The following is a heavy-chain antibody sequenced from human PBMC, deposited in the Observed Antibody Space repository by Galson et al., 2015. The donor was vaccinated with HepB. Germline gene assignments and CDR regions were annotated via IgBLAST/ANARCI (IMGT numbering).Heavy chain of an antibody. CDR2: IWYDGSNK. D-gene: IGHD1-26*01. J-gene: IGHJ4*02. Sequence: SLRLSCAASGFTFSSYGMHWVRQAPGKGLEWVAVIWYDGSNKYYADSVKGRFTISRDNSKNTLYLQMNSLRAEDTAVYYCARDHAKWELLPPDYWGQGTLVTVSS. V-gene: IGHV3-33*08. CDR3: ARDHAKWELLPPDY. CDR1: GFTFSSYG.